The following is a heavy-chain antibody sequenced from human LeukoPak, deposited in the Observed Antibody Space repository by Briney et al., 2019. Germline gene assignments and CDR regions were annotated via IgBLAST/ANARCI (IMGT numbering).Heavy chain of an antibody. CDR3: ARDSHPYSSYFRFDY. D-gene: IGHD6-6*01. CDR1: GFTFGSYS. CDR2: ISSSSTI. V-gene: IGHV3-48*01. J-gene: IGHJ4*02. Sequence: GGSLRLSCAASGFTFGSYSMNWVRQAPGEGLEWVSYISSSSTIYYADSVKGRFTISRDNAKNSLYLQMNSLRAEDTAVYYCARDSHPYSSYFRFDYWGQGTLVTVSS.